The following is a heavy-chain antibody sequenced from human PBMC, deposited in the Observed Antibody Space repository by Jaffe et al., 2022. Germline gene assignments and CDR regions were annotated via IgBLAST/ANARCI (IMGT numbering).Heavy chain of an antibody. CDR1: GFTFGDYA. Sequence: EVQLVESGGGLVQPGRSLRLSCTASGFTFGDYAMSWFRQAPGKGLEWVGFIRSKAYGGTTEYAASVKGRFTISRDDSKSIAYLQMNSLKTEDTAVYYCTRDDRYCSGGSCYSIDPFDIWGQGTMVTVSS. D-gene: IGHD2-15*01. J-gene: IGHJ3*02. V-gene: IGHV3-49*03. CDR2: IRSKAYGGTT. CDR3: TRDDRYCSGGSCYSIDPFDI.